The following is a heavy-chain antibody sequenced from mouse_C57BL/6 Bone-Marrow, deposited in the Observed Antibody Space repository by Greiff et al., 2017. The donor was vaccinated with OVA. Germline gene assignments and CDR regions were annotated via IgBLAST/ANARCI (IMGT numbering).Heavy chain of an antibody. Sequence: QVTLKESGAELARPGASVKLSCKASGYTFTSYGISWVKQRTGQGLEWIGEIYPRSGNTYYNEKFKGKATLTADKSSSTAYMELRSLTSEDSAVYFCARSDGYSFADWGQGTLVTVSA. J-gene: IGHJ3*01. CDR2: IYPRSGNT. V-gene: IGHV1-81*01. CDR1: GYTFTSYG. D-gene: IGHD2-3*01. CDR3: ARSDGYSFAD.